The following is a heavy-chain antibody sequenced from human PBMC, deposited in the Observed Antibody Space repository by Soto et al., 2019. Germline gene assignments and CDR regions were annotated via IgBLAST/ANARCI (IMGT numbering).Heavy chain of an antibody. Sequence: GGSLRLSCAASGFTFSSYAMSWVRQAPGKGLEWVSAISGSGGSTYYADSVKGRFTISRDNSKNTLYLQMNSLRAEDTAVYYCAKWGSILEWLLYRLEEGGVPYYYYGMDVWGQGTTVTVSS. V-gene: IGHV3-23*01. CDR3: AKWGSILEWLLYRLEEGGVPYYYYGMDV. CDR1: GFTFSSYA. D-gene: IGHD3-3*01. J-gene: IGHJ6*02. CDR2: ISGSGGST.